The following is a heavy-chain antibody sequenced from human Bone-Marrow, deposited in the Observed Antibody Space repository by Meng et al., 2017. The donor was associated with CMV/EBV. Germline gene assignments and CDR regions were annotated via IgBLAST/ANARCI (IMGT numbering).Heavy chain of an antibody. D-gene: IGHD6-13*01. Sequence: GESLKISCAASGFTFSSYAMHWVRQAPGKGLEWGAVISYDGSNKYYADSGKGRFTISRDNSKNTLDQQMNNLRAEDTAVYYWARARWYRNCFDYWGQGTLVTVSS. CDR3: ARARWYRNCFDY. CDR2: ISYDGSNK. V-gene: IGHV3-30-3*01. J-gene: IGHJ4*02. CDR1: GFTFSSYA.